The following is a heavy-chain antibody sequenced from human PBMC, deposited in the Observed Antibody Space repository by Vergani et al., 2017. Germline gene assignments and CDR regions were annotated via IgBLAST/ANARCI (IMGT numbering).Heavy chain of an antibody. Sequence: QVQLVESGGGVVQPGRSLRLSCAASGFTFSSYGMNWVRQAPGKGLEWVAVISYDGSNKYYADSVKGRFTISRDNFKNTLYLQMNSLRAEDTAVYYCAKDAGYSQLWGQGTLVTVSS. CDR3: AKDAGYSQL. J-gene: IGHJ4*02. CDR2: ISYDGSNK. CDR1: GFTFSSYG. V-gene: IGHV3-30*18. D-gene: IGHD3-22*01.